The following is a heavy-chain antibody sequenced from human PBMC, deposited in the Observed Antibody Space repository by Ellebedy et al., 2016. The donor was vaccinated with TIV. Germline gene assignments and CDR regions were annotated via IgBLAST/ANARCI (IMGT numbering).Heavy chain of an antibody. V-gene: IGHV1-2*02. CDR1: GYTFTGYY. CDR2: INPYSDGT. D-gene: IGHD6-6*01. CDR3: ARENSSSSNGAYVY. J-gene: IGHJ4*02. Sequence: ASVKVSXXASGYTFTGYYIHWVRQAPGEGLEWMGWINPYSDGTNYAQEFQGRVTMTRDTSISTAYMVLSSLRSDDTAVYYCARENSSSSNGAYVYWGQGTLVTVSS.